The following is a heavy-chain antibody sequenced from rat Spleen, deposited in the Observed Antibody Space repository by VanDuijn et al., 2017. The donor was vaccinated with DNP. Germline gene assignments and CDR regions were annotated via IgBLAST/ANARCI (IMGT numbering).Heavy chain of an antibody. CDR3: ARWNIGTSTLDY. Sequence: EVQLQESGPGLVKPSQSLSLTCSVTGYSITSSYRWNWIRKFPGNNLEWMGYINTAGSTNYNPSLKSRISITRDTSKNQFFLQLSSVTTEDTATYYCARWNIGTSTLDYWGQGVMVTVSS. J-gene: IGHJ2*01. CDR1: GYSITSSYR. CDR2: INTAGST. D-gene: IGHD1-5*01. V-gene: IGHV3-3*01.